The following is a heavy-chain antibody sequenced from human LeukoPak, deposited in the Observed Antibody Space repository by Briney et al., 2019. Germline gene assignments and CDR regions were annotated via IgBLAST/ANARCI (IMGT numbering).Heavy chain of an antibody. Sequence: PGGSLRLSCTASGFTFSSYAMSWVRQAPGKGLEWVSAISNSGGSTLFADSVKGRFTISRDNSRNTLFLQMNSLRAEDTAIYYCAKPEDIAMSAAIDGWGQGTLVTVSS. J-gene: IGHJ4*02. CDR1: GFTFSSYA. CDR3: AKPEDIAMSAAIDG. CDR2: ISNSGGST. V-gene: IGHV3-23*01. D-gene: IGHD2-2*01.